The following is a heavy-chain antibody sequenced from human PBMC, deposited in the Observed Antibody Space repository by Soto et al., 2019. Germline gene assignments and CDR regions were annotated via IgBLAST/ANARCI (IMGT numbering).Heavy chain of an antibody. D-gene: IGHD2-15*01. V-gene: IGHV1-69*02. CDR3: SRGVASLVDS. J-gene: IGHJ4*02. Sequence: QVQLVQSGAEVKKPGSSVRVSCTPSGGTFSSYTISWVRQAPGQGLEWMGRIAPITGMTRYAQKFQGRLTITAVTSPTTAYLELSSLTSEDSAVYFCSRGVASLVDSWGQGTQVTVSS. CDR1: GGTFSSYT. CDR2: IAPITGMT.